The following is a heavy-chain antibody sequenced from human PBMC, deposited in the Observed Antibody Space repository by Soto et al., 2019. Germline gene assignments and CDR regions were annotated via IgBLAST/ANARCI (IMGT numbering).Heavy chain of an antibody. CDR3: ARAYPLWSPYFYYYMDV. J-gene: IGHJ6*03. CDR2: SWYDGTNK. Sequence: GGSLRLSCAASGFTLNTYGMYWVRQAPGKGLEWVAVSWYDGTNKDYADSVKGRFTISRDNSRNTLYLQMNSLRAEDTAVYYCARAYPLWSPYFYYYMDVSGQGTTVTVYS. CDR1: GFTLNTYG. D-gene: IGHD5-18*01. V-gene: IGHV3-33*07.